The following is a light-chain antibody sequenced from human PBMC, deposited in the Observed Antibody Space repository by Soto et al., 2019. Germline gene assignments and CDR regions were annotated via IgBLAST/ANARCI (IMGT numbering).Light chain of an antibody. CDR2: DAS. Sequence: EIVLTQSPATLSLSLGERATLSCRASQSIGSYLAWYQHKLGQPPRLLIYDASNRATGIPVRFSGSGSGTDFNRTISSLEREDFAVYYCQQRSTWPPFSFGPGTKVDIK. CDR3: QQRSTWPPFS. CDR1: QSIGSY. V-gene: IGKV3-11*01. J-gene: IGKJ3*01.